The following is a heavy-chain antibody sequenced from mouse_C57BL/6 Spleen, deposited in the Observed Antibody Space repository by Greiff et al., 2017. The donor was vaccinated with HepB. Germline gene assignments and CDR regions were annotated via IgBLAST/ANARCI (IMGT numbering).Heavy chain of an antibody. CDR2: ISDGGSYT. J-gene: IGHJ2*01. Sequence: EVKVEESGGGLVKPGGSLKLSCAASGFTFSSYAMSWVRQTPEKRLEWVATISDGGSYTYYPDNVKGRFTISRDNAKNNLYLQMSHLKSEDTAMYYCARGPLLSYYCDYWGQGTTLTVSS. V-gene: IGHV5-4*03. CDR1: GFTFSSYA. D-gene: IGHD1-1*02. CDR3: ARGPLLSYYCDY.